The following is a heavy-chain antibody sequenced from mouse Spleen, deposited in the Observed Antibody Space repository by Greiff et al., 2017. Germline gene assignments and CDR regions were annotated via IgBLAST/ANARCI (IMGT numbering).Heavy chain of an antibody. V-gene: IGHV1-18*01. Sequence: EVKLQQSGPELVKPGASVKIPCKASGYTFTDYNMDWVKQSHGKSLEWIGDINPNNGGTIYNQKFKGKATLTVDKSSSTAYMELRSLTSEDTAVYYCARRGSSYNWFAYWGQGTLVTVSA. CDR1: GYTFTDYN. CDR2: INPNNGGT. J-gene: IGHJ3*01. CDR3: ARRGSSYNWFAY. D-gene: IGHD1-1*01.